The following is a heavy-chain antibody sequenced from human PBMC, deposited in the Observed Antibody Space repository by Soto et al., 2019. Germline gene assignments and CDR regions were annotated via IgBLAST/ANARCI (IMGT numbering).Heavy chain of an antibody. V-gene: IGHV3-23*01. CDR2: ISGNGDSP. CDR3: AKNQGIMVAPLILDWFDP. CDR1: GFTFSNFG. J-gene: IGHJ5*02. Sequence: EVQLLESGGTLVQPGGSLRLSCAASGFTFSNFGMSWVRQAPGKGLECVALISGNGDSPHYADSVKGRFTISRDNSRNTVFLQMNSLRGEDTAVYYCAKNQGIMVAPLILDWFDPWGQGTLVTVSS. D-gene: IGHD2-21*01.